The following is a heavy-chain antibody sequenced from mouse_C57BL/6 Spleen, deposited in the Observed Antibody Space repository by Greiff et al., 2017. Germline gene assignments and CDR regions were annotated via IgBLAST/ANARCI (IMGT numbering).Heavy chain of an antibody. D-gene: IGHD2-1*01. Sequence: VQLQQSGPELVKPGASVKISCKASGYAFRSSWMNWVKQRPGKGLEWIGRIYPGDGDTNYNGKFKGKATLTADKSSSTAYMQLSSLTSEDSAVYFCARLELPSSSYYFDYWGQGTTLTVSS. CDR1: GYAFRSSW. CDR3: ARLELPSSSYYFDY. J-gene: IGHJ2*01. V-gene: IGHV1-82*01. CDR2: IYPGDGDT.